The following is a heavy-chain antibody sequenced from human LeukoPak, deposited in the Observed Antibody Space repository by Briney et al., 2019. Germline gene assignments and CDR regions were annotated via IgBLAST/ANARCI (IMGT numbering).Heavy chain of an antibody. Sequence: GGSLRLSCAASGFTFCSYSMNWVRQAPGKGLEWVSYISSSSSTIYYADSVKGRFTISRDNAKNSLYLQMNSLRAEDTAVYYCARSVVPTALDAFDIWGQGTMVTVSS. D-gene: IGHD2-2*01. V-gene: IGHV3-48*01. J-gene: IGHJ3*02. CDR2: ISSSSSTI. CDR3: ARSVVPTALDAFDI. CDR1: GFTFCSYS.